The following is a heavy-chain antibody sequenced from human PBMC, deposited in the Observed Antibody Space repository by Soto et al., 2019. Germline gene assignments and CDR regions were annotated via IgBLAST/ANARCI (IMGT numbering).Heavy chain of an antibody. CDR3: ARGLQYGGNSAY. V-gene: IGHV4-38-2*02. D-gene: IGHD2-21*02. CDR1: GGSISSGYY. J-gene: IGHJ4*02. CDR2: IFHSGST. Sequence: SETLSLTCTVSGGSISSGYYWGWIRQPPGKGLEWIASIFHSGSTYYNPSLKGRVTISVDTSKNQFSLKLSSVTAADTAVYYCARGLQYGGNSAYWGQGTLVTVSS.